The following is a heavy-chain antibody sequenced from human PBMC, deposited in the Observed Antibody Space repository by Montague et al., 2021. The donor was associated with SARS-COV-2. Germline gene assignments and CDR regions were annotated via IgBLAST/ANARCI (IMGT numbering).Heavy chain of an antibody. V-gene: IGHV4-59*01. J-gene: IGHJ4*02. CDR3: ARLTLGGRDGGTDQYEGLDS. Sequence: SETLSLTCTVSGGSISRYFGNWIRQTPGKGLVWMGYVHDIYSSIYNPSLQSRITILLDTPKNQFSLRLNAVTAADPTVYSCARLTLGGRDGGTDQYEGLDSWGRGTLVTVSS. CDR1: GGSISRYF. D-gene: IGHD3-16*01. CDR2: VHDIYSS.